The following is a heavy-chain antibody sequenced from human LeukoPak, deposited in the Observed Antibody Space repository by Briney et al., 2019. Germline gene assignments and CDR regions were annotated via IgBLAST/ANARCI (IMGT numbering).Heavy chain of an antibody. V-gene: IGHV3-23*01. Sequence: PGGSLRLSCAASGFTFSSYGMSWVRQAPGKGLEWVSAITGTGHITYYADSVKGRFTISRDNSKNTLYLQMNSLRVEDTALYYCARDRLGAMLFFDSWGQGTLVTVSS. J-gene: IGHJ4*02. CDR2: ITGTGHIT. CDR3: ARDRLGAMLFFDS. CDR1: GFTFSSYG. D-gene: IGHD3-16*01.